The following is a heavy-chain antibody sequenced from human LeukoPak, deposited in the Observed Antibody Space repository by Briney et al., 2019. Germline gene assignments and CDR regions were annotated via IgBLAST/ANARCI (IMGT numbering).Heavy chain of an antibody. CDR2: IYYSGST. V-gene: IGHV4-59*01. CDR3: ARSGYYDILTGPIYNWFDP. D-gene: IGHD3-9*01. Sequence: SETLSLTCTVSGGSISSYYWSWIRQPPGKGLEWIGYIYYSGSTNYNPSLKSRVTISVDTSKNQFSLKLSSVTAADTAVYYCARSGYYDILTGPIYNWFDPWGQGTLVTVSS. J-gene: IGHJ5*02. CDR1: GGSISSYY.